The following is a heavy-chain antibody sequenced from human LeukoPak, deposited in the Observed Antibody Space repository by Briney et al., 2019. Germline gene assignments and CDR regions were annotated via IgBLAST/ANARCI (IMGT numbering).Heavy chain of an antibody. D-gene: IGHD5-18*01. Sequence: GGSLRLSCAASGFTFSSYEMNWVRQAPGKGLEWVSYISSSGSTIYYADSVKGRFTISRDNAKNSLYLQMNSLRAEDTAVYYCARDSSDYGYEEWCWGQGALVTVSS. CDR1: GFTFSSYE. CDR3: ARDSSDYGYEEWC. J-gene: IGHJ4*02. V-gene: IGHV3-48*03. CDR2: ISSSGSTI.